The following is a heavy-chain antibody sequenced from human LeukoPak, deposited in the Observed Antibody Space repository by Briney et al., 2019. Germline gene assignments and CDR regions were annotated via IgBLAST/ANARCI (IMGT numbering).Heavy chain of an antibody. V-gene: IGHV3-48*04. CDR2: ISSSSSTI. CDR3: AKDNFDSSGTQYDAFDT. Sequence: PGGSLRLSCAASGFTFSSYSMNWVRQAPGKGLEWVSYISSSSSTIYYADSVKGRFTISRDNAKNSLYLQMNSLRAEDTAVYYCAKDNFDSSGTQYDAFDTWGQGTMVTVSS. J-gene: IGHJ3*02. CDR1: GFTFSSYS. D-gene: IGHD3-22*01.